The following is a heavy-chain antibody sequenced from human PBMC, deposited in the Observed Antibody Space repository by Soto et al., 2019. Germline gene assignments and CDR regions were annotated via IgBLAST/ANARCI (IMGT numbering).Heavy chain of an antibody. CDR3: ARQRPDVVVPAALGSWFDP. CDR2: IYYSGST. D-gene: IGHD2-2*01. Sequence: PSETLSLTCTVSGGSISSSSYYWCWIRHPPGKGLEWIGSIYYSGSTYYNPSLKSRVTISVDTSKNQFSLKLSSVTAADTAVYYCARQRPDVVVPAALGSWFDPWGQGTLVTVSS. J-gene: IGHJ5*02. CDR1: GGSISSSSYY. V-gene: IGHV4-39*01.